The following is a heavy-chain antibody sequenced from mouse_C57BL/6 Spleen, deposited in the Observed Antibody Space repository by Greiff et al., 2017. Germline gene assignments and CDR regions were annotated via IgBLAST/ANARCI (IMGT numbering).Heavy chain of an antibody. J-gene: IGHJ2*01. CDR3: ARGDTTVVARYYFDY. V-gene: IGHV5-4*03. Sequence: EVKLMESGGGLVKPGGSLKLSCAASGFTFSSYAMSWVRQTPEKRLEWVATISDCGSYTYYPDHVKGRFTISRDNAKNNLNLQKRHLKSADTAMYYCARGDTTVVARYYFDYWGQGTTLTVSS. CDR1: GFTFSSYA. CDR2: ISDCGSYT. D-gene: IGHD1-1*01.